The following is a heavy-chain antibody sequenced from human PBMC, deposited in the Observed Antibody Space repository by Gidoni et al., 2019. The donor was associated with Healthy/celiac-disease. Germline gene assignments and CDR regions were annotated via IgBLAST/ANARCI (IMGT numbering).Heavy chain of an antibody. D-gene: IGHD3-3*01. CDR3: ARVSGLGIFGVVILELQWFDP. CDR1: GGPISSSSYY. J-gene: IGHJ5*02. CDR2: IYYSGST. V-gene: IGHV4-39*01. Sequence: QLQLQESGPGLVKPSETLSLTCTVPGGPISSSSYYWGWIRQPPGKGLEWIGSIYYSGSTYYNPSLKSRVTISVDTPKNQFSLKLSSVTAADTAVYYCARVSGLGIFGVVILELQWFDPWGQGTLVTVSS.